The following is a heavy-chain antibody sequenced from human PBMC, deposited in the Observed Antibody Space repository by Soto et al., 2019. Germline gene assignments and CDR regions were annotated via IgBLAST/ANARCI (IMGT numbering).Heavy chain of an antibody. CDR3: DHGAIP. D-gene: IGHD2-2*02. V-gene: IGHV4-39*07. Sequence: SETLSLTCTVSGGSISSSSYYWGWIRQPPGKGLEWIGYIYHSGSTYYNPSLKSRVTISVDRSKNQFSLKLSSVTAADTAVYYCDHGAIPWCQGTRFTVPS. J-gene: IGHJ5*02. CDR2: IYHSGST. CDR1: GGSISSSSYY.